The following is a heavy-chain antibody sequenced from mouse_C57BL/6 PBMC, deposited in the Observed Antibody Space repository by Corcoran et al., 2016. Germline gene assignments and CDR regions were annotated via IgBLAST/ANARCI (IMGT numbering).Heavy chain of an antibody. CDR3: ASRYPYAMDY. D-gene: IGHD1-1*01. CDR2: IYPGSGNT. J-gene: IGHJ4*01. Sequence: QVQLQQSGPELVKPGASVKISCKASGYSFTSYYIHWVKQRPGQGLEWIGWIYPGSGNTKYNEKFKGKATLTADTSSSTAYMQLSSLTSEDSAVYYCASRYPYAMDYWGQGTSVTVSS. CDR1: GYSFTSYY. V-gene: IGHV1-66*01.